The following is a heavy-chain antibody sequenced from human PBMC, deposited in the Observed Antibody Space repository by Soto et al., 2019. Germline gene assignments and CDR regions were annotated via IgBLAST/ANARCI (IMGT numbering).Heavy chain of an antibody. Sequence: QVQLQESGPGLVKSSQTLSLTCTVSGGSISSDGNYWSWIRQHPGKGLEWIGYIYYSGSTNYNPSLKSRVTISVDPSKNQFSLKLNSVTAADTAVYYCARARMVRGIIYYYGMDVWGQGTTVTASS. CDR2: IYYSGST. V-gene: IGHV4-31*03. CDR1: GGSISSDGNY. J-gene: IGHJ6*02. D-gene: IGHD3-10*01. CDR3: ARARMVRGIIYYYGMDV.